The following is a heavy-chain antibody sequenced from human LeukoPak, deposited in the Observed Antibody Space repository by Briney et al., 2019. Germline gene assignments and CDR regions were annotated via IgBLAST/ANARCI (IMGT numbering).Heavy chain of an antibody. Sequence: GSLRLSCAASGFTYSSYSMNWARQAPGKGLEWVSYISSSSSTIYYADSVKGRFTISRDNAKNSLYLQMNSLRAEDTAVYYCARDFADAFDIWGQGTMVTVSS. CDR3: ARDFADAFDI. D-gene: IGHD3-3*01. CDR1: GFTYSSYS. J-gene: IGHJ3*02. V-gene: IGHV3-48*01. CDR2: ISSSSSTI.